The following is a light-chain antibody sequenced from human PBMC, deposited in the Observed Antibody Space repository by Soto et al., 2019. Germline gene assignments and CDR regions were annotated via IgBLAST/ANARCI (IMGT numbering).Light chain of an antibody. CDR1: QSVSSNY. V-gene: IGKV3-20*01. CDR3: HQYCSSPTWT. CDR2: GAS. Sequence: ESVLTQSPGTLSLSPGERATLSCRASQSVSSNYLAWYQQKPGPAPRLLIYGASTRATGIPDRFSGSGSGTDFTLTISRLEPEDSAVYYCHQYCSSPTWTFGQGTKVESK. J-gene: IGKJ1*01.